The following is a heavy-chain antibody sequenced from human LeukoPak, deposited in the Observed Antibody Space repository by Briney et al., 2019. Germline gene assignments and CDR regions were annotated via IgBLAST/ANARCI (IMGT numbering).Heavy chain of an antibody. CDR3: ARDHADIVVVPAAV. V-gene: IGHV4-30-4*01. CDR1: GGSISSGDYY. J-gene: IGHJ4*02. CDR2: IYYSGST. D-gene: IGHD2-2*01. Sequence: SETLSLTCTVSGGSISSGDYYWSWIRQPPGKGLEWIGYIYYSGSTYYNPSLKSRVTISVDTSKNQFSLKLSSVTAADTAVYYCARDHADIVVVPAAVWGQGTLVTVSS.